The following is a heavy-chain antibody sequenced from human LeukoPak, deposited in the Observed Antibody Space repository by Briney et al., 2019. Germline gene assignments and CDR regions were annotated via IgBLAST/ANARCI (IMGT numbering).Heavy chain of an antibody. V-gene: IGHV1-69*05. Sequence: SVKVSCKASGGTFSSYAISWVRQAPGQGLEWMGRIIPIFGTANYAQKFQGRVTITTDESTSTAYMELRSLRSDDTAVYYCARRIMYYDFWSGSYFDYWGQGTLVTVSS. CDR1: GGTFSSYA. J-gene: IGHJ4*02. CDR2: IIPIFGTA. CDR3: ARRIMYYDFWSGSYFDY. D-gene: IGHD3-3*01.